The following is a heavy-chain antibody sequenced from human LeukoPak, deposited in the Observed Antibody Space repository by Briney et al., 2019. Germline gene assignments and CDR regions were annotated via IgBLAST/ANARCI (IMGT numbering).Heavy chain of an antibody. CDR1: GGSFSGYY. CDR2: IYYSGST. J-gene: IGHJ6*02. CDR3: ARDRVVPAAIVDYYYGMDV. V-gene: IGHV4-59*01. D-gene: IGHD2-2*01. Sequence: PSETLSLTCAVYGGSFSGYYWSWIRQPPGKGLEWIGYIYYSGSTNYNPSLKSRVTISVDTSKNQFSLKLSSVTAADTAVYYCARDRVVPAAIVDYYYGMDVWGQGTTVTVSS.